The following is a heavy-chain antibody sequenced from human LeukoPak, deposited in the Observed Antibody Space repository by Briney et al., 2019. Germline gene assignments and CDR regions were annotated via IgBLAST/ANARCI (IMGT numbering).Heavy chain of an antibody. V-gene: IGHV3-33*06. J-gene: IGHJ4*02. Sequence: PGRSLRLSCAASGFTFSSYGMHWVRQAPGKGLEWVAVIWYDGSNKYYADSVKGRFTISRDNSKNTLYLQMNSLRAEDTAVYSCAKMGRTYCGGDCYFDYWGQGTLVTVSS. CDR1: GFTFSSYG. D-gene: IGHD2-21*02. CDR3: AKMGRTYCGGDCYFDY. CDR2: IWYDGSNK.